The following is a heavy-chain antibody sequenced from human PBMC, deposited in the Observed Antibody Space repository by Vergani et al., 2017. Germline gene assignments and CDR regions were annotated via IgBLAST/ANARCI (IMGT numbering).Heavy chain of an antibody. V-gene: IGHV2-5*01. CDR2: IYWNDEK. Sequence: QITLKESGPTLLKPTQTLTLTCTFSGFSLSTSGVGVSWIRQPPGKALEWLALIYWNDEKRYSPSLKSRLTISRDASQKQVVLTVTNMDPVDTATYFCARSPVYDATAYADYGDYFDYWGQGTLVTVSS. J-gene: IGHJ4*02. CDR1: GFSLSTSGVG. D-gene: IGHD3-16*01. CDR3: ARSPVYDATAYADYGDYFDY.